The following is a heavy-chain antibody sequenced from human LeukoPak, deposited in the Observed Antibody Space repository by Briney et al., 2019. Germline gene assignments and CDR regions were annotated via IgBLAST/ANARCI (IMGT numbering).Heavy chain of an antibody. D-gene: IGHD4-17*01. CDR3: AKDLDYGDYLDAFDI. J-gene: IGHJ3*02. CDR1: GFTFSNYW. CDR2: INSDASSI. Sequence: GGSLRLSCVASGFTFSNYWMYWVRQAPGKGLEWVSRINSDASSISYVDSVRGRFTISRDNAKNTLYLQMNSLRAEDTAVYYCAKDLDYGDYLDAFDIWGQGTMVTVSS. V-gene: IGHV3-74*01.